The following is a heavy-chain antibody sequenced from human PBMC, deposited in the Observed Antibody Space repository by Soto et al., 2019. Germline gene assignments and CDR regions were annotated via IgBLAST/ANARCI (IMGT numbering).Heavy chain of an antibody. CDR2: ISYDGSNK. CDR1: GFTFSSYG. Sequence: GSLRLSCAASGFTFSSYGMHWVRQAPGKGLEWVAVISYDGSNKYYADSVKGRFTISRDNSKNTLYLQMNSLRAEDTAVYYCAKDNYDSSGYYYRYFDYWGQGTLVTVSS. D-gene: IGHD3-22*01. CDR3: AKDNYDSSGYYYRYFDY. V-gene: IGHV3-30*18. J-gene: IGHJ4*02.